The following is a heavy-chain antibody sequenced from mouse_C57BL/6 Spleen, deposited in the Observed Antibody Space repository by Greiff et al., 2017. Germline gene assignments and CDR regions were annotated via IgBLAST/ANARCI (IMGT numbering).Heavy chain of an antibody. CDR1: GYTFTSYG. Sequence: QVQLKESGAELARPGASVKLSCKASGYTFTSYGISWVKQRTGQGLEWIGEIYPRSGNTYYNEKFKGKATLTAEKSSSTAYMELRSLTSEDSAVYVCARRSNYGYCDVWGTGTTVTVSS. V-gene: IGHV1-81*01. D-gene: IGHD2-5*01. J-gene: IGHJ1*03. CDR3: ARRSNYGYCDV. CDR2: IYPRSGNT.